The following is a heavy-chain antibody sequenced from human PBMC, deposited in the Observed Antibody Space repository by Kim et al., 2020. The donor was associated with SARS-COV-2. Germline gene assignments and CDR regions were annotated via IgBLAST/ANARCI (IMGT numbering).Heavy chain of an antibody. CDR3: ARPTGSRWGYFDWLLADAFDI. J-gene: IGHJ3*02. D-gene: IGHD3-9*01. CDR1: GGSISSSSYY. Sequence: SETLSLTCTVSGGSISSSSYYWGWIRQPPGKGLEWIGSIYYSGSTYYNPSLKSRVTISVDTSKNQFSLKLSSVTAADTAVYYCARPTGSRWGYFDWLLADAFDIWGQGTMVTVSS. CDR2: IYYSGST. V-gene: IGHV4-39*01.